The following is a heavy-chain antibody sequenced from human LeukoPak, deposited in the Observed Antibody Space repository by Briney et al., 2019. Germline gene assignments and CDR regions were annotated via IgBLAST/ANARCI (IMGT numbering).Heavy chain of an antibody. CDR1: GITFSTYA. J-gene: IGHJ4*02. D-gene: IGHD2-2*01. Sequence: GASLRLSCAASGITFSTYAMSWVRQAPGKGLEWVSAISGSGATTYHADSVKGRFTISRDNSKNTLYLQMNSLRAEDTAVYYCAKPSGYCSSTSCRTENDYWGQGTLVTVSS. CDR2: ISGSGATT. V-gene: IGHV3-23*01. CDR3: AKPSGYCSSTSCRTENDY.